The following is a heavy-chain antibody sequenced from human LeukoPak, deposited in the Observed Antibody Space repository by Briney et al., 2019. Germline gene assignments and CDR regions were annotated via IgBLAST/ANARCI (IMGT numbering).Heavy chain of an antibody. CDR2: IYSEGNST. CDR1: GFTFSNYW. CDR3: ARAISCCRLMDV. D-gene: IGHD2-2*01. V-gene: IGHV3-74*01. J-gene: IGHJ6*02. Sequence: GESLKISCAASGFTFSNYWMYWVRQAPGKGLVWVSRIYSEGNSTNYADSVKGRFTISRDNAKNTLYLQMNSLRVEDTAVYYCARAISCCRLMDVWGQGTTVTVSS.